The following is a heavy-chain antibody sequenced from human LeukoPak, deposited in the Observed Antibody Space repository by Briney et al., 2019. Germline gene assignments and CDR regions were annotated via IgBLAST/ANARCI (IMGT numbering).Heavy chain of an antibody. J-gene: IGHJ4*02. CDR3: AKALDYGDYPSFVDY. D-gene: IGHD4-17*01. CDR2: ISGSGGST. Sequence: GGSLRLSRAASGFTFSSYAMSWVRPAPGKGLEWVSAISGSGGSTYYADSVKGRFTISRDNSKNTLYLQMNSLRAEDTAVYYCAKALDYGDYPSFVDYWGQGTLGTVSS. CDR1: GFTFSSYA. V-gene: IGHV3-23*01.